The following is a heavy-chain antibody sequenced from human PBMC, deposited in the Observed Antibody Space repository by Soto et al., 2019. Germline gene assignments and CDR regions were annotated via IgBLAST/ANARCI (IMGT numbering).Heavy chain of an antibody. D-gene: IGHD2-21*02. CDR2: VYYTGNT. CDR3: ARADRFGVCISSFDM. CDR1: GGSIRNYF. V-gene: IGHV4-59*13. J-gene: IGHJ4*02. Sequence: QVQLQESGPGLVKTSETLSLSCTVSGGSIRNYFWSWIRQPPGRGLEWMGYVYYTGNTHYNPSLESRVTMSVDSSKNQVSLRLASVTAADTAVYYCARADRFGVCISSFDMWGQGSLVTVSS.